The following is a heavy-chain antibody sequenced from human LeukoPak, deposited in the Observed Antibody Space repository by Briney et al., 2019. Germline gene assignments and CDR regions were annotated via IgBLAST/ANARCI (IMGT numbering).Heavy chain of an antibody. J-gene: IGHJ5*02. CDR2: IYTSGST. CDR3: ARQGPGYSADSSGYSTNWFDP. Sequence: SETLSLTCTVSGGSISSYYWSWFRQPPGKGLEWIGYIYTSGSTNYNPSLKSRVTISVDTSKNQFSLKLSSVTAADTAVYYCARQGPGYSADSSGYSTNWFDPWGQGTLVTVSS. D-gene: IGHD3-22*01. V-gene: IGHV4-4*09. CDR1: GGSISSYY.